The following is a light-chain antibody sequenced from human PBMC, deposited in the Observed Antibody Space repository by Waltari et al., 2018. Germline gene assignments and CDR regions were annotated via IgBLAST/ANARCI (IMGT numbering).Light chain of an antibody. V-gene: IGKV3-20*01. CDR2: GAS. CDR3: QQYGSSRPWT. CDR1: QSVSRSY. J-gene: IGKJ1*01. Sequence: EIVLTQSPGTLSLSPGERATLSCRASQSVSRSYLAWYQQKPGQAPRLLIYGASSRATGIPDRFSGSGSGTDFTLTISRLEPEDFAVYYCQQYGSSRPWTFGQGTKVEIK.